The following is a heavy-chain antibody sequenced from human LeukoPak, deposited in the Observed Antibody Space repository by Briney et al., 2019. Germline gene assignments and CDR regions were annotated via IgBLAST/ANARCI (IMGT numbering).Heavy chain of an antibody. Sequence: PSETLSLTCIVSGGSISSYYWSWIRQPPGKGLEWIGYIYYSGSTNYNPSLKSRVTISVDTSKNQFSLKLSSVTAADTAVYYCARARLARFLEWLLDYWGQGTLVTVSS. D-gene: IGHD3-3*01. V-gene: IGHV4-59*01. CDR1: GGSISSYY. CDR2: IYYSGST. CDR3: ARARLARFLEWLLDY. J-gene: IGHJ4*02.